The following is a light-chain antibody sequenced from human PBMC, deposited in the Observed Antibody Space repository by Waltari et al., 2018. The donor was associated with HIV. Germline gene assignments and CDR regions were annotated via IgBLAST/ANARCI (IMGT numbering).Light chain of an antibody. Sequence: SGLTQPASVSGFPGQSIPISCPGADRDFGFYNFVSWFHQPPGKVPKVILSKVDSRASGVSDRFSGSKSGNTASLTISGLRTEDEGVYFCASYTANDTVMFAGGTTVTVL. CDR1: DRDFGFYNF. CDR2: KVD. V-gene: IGLV2-14*01. J-gene: IGLJ3*02. CDR3: ASYTANDTVM.